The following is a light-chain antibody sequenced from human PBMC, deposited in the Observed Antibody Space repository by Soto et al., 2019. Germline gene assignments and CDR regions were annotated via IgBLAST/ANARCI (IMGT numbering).Light chain of an antibody. J-gene: IGKJ1*01. CDR2: GAS. CDR3: QQYNNWPTWT. Sequence: EIVMTQSPATLSVSPGERATLSCRASQSVRSNLAWYQQKPGQAPRLLIYGASTRATGIPARFSGSGSGTEFTLNISSLQSEDFAVYYCQQYNNWPTWTFGQGTKVEIK. V-gene: IGKV3-15*01. CDR1: QSVRSN.